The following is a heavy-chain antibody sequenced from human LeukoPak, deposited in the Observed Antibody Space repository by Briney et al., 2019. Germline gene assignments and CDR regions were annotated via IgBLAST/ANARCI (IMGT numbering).Heavy chain of an antibody. J-gene: IGHJ6*02. V-gene: IGHV3-23*01. CDR3: ARHSVIGEYQLNYYYYGMDV. Sequence: GGSLRLSCAASGFTSSSYAMSWVRQAPGKGLEWVSSITDTGTSTYYADSVKGRFTISRDNSKNTLYLQMNSLRAEDTAVYYCARHSVIGEYQLNYYYYGMDVWGQGTTVTFSS. CDR1: GFTSSSYA. D-gene: IGHD2-2*01. CDR2: ITDTGTST.